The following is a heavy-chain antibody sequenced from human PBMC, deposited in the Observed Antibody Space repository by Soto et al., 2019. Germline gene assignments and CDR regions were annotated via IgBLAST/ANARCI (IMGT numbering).Heavy chain of an antibody. CDR2: ISYRGST. CDR3: ASSGIVGREVNTWFDP. J-gene: IGHJ5*02. CDR1: AGSITTSY. Sequence: SEILSLTCTVSAGSITTSYWSWIRQPLGKSLEWIGYISYRGSTNYNPSLKSRLTISIDTSKSQISLKLTSMTTADTAVYYCASSGIVGREVNTWFDPWGQGXLVTVYS. V-gene: IGHV4-59*01. D-gene: IGHD3-22*01.